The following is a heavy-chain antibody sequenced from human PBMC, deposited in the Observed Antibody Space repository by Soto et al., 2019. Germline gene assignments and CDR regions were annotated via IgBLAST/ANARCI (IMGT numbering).Heavy chain of an antibody. CDR2: ISGSGVST. D-gene: IGHD6-6*01. CDR1: GFTFSSYA. J-gene: IGHJ6*01. CDR3: ARRARPDFYLLAV. V-gene: IGHV3-23*01. Sequence: GGSLRLSCAASGFTFSSYAMSWVRQAPGKGLEWVSAISGSGVSTYYADSVKGRFTISRDNSKNTLYLQMNSLRPEDMAVYYCARRARPDFYLLAVWAQGTTVTVSS.